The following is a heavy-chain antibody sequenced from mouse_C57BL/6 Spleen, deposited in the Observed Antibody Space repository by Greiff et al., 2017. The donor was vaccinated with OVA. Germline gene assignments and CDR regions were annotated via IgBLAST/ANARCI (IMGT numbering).Heavy chain of an antibody. V-gene: IGHV3-6*01. D-gene: IGHD3-3*01. CDR3: ARDRGRGIDY. J-gene: IGHJ2*01. Sequence: DVQLQESGPGLVKPSQSLSLTCSVPGYSITSGYYWNWIRQFPGNKLEWMGYISYDGSNNYNPSLKNRISITRDTSKNQFFLKLNSVTTEDTATYYCARDRGRGIDYWGQGTTLTVSS. CDR1: GYSITSGYY. CDR2: ISYDGSN.